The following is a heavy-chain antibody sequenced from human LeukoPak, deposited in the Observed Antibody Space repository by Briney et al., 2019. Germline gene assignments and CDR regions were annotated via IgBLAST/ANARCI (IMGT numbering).Heavy chain of an antibody. J-gene: IGHJ4*02. D-gene: IGHD6-19*01. Sequence: PGGSLRLSCAASGFTFSSYSMNWVRQAPGKGLEWVSYISSSSSTIYYADSVKGRFTISRDNAKNSLYLQMNSLRAEDTAVYYCARDNSADSGWLDYWGQGTLVTVSS. V-gene: IGHV3-48*04. CDR1: GFTFSSYS. CDR2: ISSSSSTI. CDR3: ARDNSADSGWLDY.